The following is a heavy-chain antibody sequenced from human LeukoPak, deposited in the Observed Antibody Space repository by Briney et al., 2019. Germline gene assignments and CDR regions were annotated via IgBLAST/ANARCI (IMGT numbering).Heavy chain of an antibody. V-gene: IGHV4-4*09. Sequence: SETLSLTCTVSGDSISSYYWSWIRQPPGKGLEWIGYIYTSGGTNYIPSLKGRVTISIDTSKNQFSLKLSSVTAADSAVYYCARLTRLSTSPDRYYLDYWGRGTLVTVSS. CDR1: GDSISSYY. CDR2: IYTSGGT. D-gene: IGHD6-6*01. CDR3: ARLTRLSTSPDRYYLDY. J-gene: IGHJ4*02.